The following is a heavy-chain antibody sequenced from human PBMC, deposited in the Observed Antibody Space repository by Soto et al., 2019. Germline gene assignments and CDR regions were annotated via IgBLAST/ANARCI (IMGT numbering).Heavy chain of an antibody. J-gene: IGHJ5*02. V-gene: IGHV3-30*03. CDR2: ISFDGSNK. CDR1: GFTFRSHG. Sequence: GGSLRLSCSASGFTFRSHGMHWVRQAPGEGLEWVALISFDGSNKHYSDSVSGRFTISRDNSNNSLYLQMNSLRAEDTAVYYCASNWFDPRGQGTLVTVSS. CDR3: ASNWFDP.